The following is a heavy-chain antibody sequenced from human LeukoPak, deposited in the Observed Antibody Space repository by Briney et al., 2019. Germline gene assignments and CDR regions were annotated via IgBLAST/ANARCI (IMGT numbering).Heavy chain of an antibody. CDR3: VARDGGDYPYFDY. CDR1: GFTVDRKH. J-gene: IGHJ4*02. D-gene: IGHD4-17*01. Sequence: GGSLRLSCAASGFTVDRKHMTWVRQAPGKGLQWISFIYTGGNTYYSDSVKGRFTVSRDTSKNTLYLQMDSLRDEDTGVYRCVARDGGDYPYFDYWGPGTLVTVSS. V-gene: IGHV3-66*01. CDR2: IYTGGNT.